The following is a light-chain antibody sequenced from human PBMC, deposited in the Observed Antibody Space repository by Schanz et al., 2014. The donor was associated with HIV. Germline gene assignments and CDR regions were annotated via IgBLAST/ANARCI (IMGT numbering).Light chain of an antibody. Sequence: QSALTQPASVSGSPGQSITISCTGSSSDVGTYNLVSWYQQYPGKAPKLMIYESTKRPSGVSNRFSGSKSGNTASLTISGLRAEDESDYYCSSYTTSSTQVFGTGTKLTVL. J-gene: IGLJ1*01. CDR2: EST. V-gene: IGLV2-14*02. CDR3: SSYTTSSTQV. CDR1: SSDVGTYNL.